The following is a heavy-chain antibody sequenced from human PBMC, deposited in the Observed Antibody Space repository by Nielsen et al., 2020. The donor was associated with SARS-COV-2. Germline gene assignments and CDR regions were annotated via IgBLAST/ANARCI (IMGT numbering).Heavy chain of an antibody. CDR3: ARAPAWGWGAFDA. J-gene: IGHJ5*02. CDR1: GDSISDYY. CDR2: IHRSGST. V-gene: IGHV4-59*01. D-gene: IGHD7-27*01. Sequence: SETLSLTCSVSGDSISDYYWHWIRQAPGQGLEWVGFIHRSGSTNNHPSLKSRVTISVDTSEKHLSLRLTSVTAADTAVYYCARAPAWGWGAFDAWGQGVLVTDSS.